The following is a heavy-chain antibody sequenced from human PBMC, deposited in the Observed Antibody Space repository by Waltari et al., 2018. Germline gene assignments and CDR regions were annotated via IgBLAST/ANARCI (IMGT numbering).Heavy chain of an antibody. CDR3: ATYIGASIGTAAFDV. V-gene: IGHV4-39*01. D-gene: IGHD5-12*01. CDR2: ISYRGAT. Sequence: GWIRQPPGKGPEWTGTISYRGATYNNPSLKSRVTISVDTSKNQYSLKLTSVTAADTAVYYCATYIGASIGTAAFDVWGQGTMVTVSS. J-gene: IGHJ3*01.